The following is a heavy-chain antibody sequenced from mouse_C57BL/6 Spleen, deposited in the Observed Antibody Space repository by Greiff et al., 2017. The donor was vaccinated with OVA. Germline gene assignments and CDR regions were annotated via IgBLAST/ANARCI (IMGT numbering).Heavy chain of an antibody. CDR1: GFTFSSYT. Sequence: EVKVEESGGGLVKPGGSLKLSCAASGFTFSSYTMSWVLQTPEKRLEWVATISGGGGNTYYPDSVKGRFTISRDNAKNTLYLQMSSLRSEDTALYYCARLELGRGAHYFDYWGQGTTLTVSS. V-gene: IGHV5-9*01. J-gene: IGHJ2*01. CDR2: ISGGGGNT. CDR3: ARLELGRGAHYFDY. D-gene: IGHD4-1*01.